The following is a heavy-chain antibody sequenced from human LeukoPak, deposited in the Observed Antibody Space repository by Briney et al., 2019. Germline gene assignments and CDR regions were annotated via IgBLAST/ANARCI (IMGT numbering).Heavy chain of an antibody. V-gene: IGHV4-34*01. CDR3: ARFGYGSGSYYNWFDP. Sequence: SGTLSLTCAVYGGSFSVYYWTWIRQPPGKGLEWIGEINHRGSTNHNPSLKSRVTISVDTSKNQFSLKLSSVTAADTAVYYCARFGYGSGSYYNWFDPWGQGTLVTVSS. D-gene: IGHD3-10*01. J-gene: IGHJ5*02. CDR2: INHRGST. CDR1: GGSFSVYY.